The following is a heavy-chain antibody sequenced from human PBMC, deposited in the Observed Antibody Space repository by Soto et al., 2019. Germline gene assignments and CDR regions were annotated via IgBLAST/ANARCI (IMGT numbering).Heavy chain of an antibody. CDR2: LSYGGNT. CDR1: GDSISSTPYS. V-gene: IGHV4-39*02. Sequence: SETLSLTCTVSGDSISSTPYSWGWIRQSPGKGLEWILTLSYGGNTYYNPSLKSRFTISVDTSKNHFSLHLSSVTAADTGVYYCAKDTRISWFYFWGQGSLVTVSS. J-gene: IGHJ5*01. CDR3: AKDTRISWFYF.